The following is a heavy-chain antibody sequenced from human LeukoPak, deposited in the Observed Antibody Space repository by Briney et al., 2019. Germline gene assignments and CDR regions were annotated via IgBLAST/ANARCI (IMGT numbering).Heavy chain of an antibody. V-gene: IGHV3-30*18. CDR2: VSYDGSNK. D-gene: IGHD2-15*01. Sequence: WGSLRLSCAASGFTFSSYGMHWVRQAPGKGLEWVAVVSYDGSNKYYADSVKGRFTLSRDNSKNTLYLQMNSLRAEDTAVYYCAKGGYCSGGSCYGMDVWGQGTTVTVSS. CDR1: GFTFSSYG. CDR3: AKGGYCSGGSCYGMDV. J-gene: IGHJ6*02.